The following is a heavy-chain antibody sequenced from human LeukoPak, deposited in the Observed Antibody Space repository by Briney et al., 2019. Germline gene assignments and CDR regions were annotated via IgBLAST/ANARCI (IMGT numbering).Heavy chain of an antibody. J-gene: IGHJ4*02. CDR3: ARGVLRYFDWLPFDY. V-gene: IGHV4-59*01. D-gene: IGHD3-9*01. CDR1: GGSISSYY. CDR2: IYYSGST. Sequence: PSETLSPTCTVSGGSISSYYWGWIRQPPGKGLEWIGYIYYSGSTNYNPSLKSRVTISVDTSKNQFSLKLSSVTAADTAVYYCARGVLRYFDWLPFDYWGQGTLVTVSS.